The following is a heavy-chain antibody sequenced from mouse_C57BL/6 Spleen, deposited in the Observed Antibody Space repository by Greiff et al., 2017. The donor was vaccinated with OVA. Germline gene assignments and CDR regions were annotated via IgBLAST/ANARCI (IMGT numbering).Heavy chain of an antibody. D-gene: IGHD1-1*01. J-gene: IGHJ3*01. CDR2: ILPGSGST. V-gene: IGHV1-9*01. Sequence: QVQLQQSGAELMKPGASVKLSCKATGYTFTGYWIEWVKQRPGHGLEWIGEILPGSGSTNYNEKFKGKATFTADTSSNTAYMQLSSLTTEDSAIYYCALYYYGSSRFAYWGQGTLVTVSA. CDR3: ALYYYGSSRFAY. CDR1: GYTFTGYW.